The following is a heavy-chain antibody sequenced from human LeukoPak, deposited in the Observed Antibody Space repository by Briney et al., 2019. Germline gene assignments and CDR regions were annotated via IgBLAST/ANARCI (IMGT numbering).Heavy chain of an antibody. Sequence: GGSLRLSCAASGFTFSSYWMSWVRQAPGKGLVWVSRINSDGSSTSYADSVKGRFTISRDNAKNTLYLQMNSLRAEDTAVYYCARVASYGAYFDYWGQGTLVTVSS. CDR2: INSDGSST. J-gene: IGHJ4*02. CDR3: ARVASYGAYFDY. CDR1: GFTFSSYW. V-gene: IGHV3-74*01. D-gene: IGHD5-18*01.